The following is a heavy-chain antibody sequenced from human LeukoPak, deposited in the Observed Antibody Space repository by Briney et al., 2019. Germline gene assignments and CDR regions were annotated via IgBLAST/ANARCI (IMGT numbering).Heavy chain of an antibody. V-gene: IGHV3-20*04. CDR2: INWNGGST. J-gene: IGHJ6*03. CDR3: ARFPIVVVPAAIASYYYYMDV. D-gene: IGHD2-2*01. Sequence: GGSLRLSCAASGFTFDDYGMSWVRQAPGKGLDWVSGINWNGGSTGYADSVKGRFTISRDNAKNSLYLQMNSLRAEDTAVYYCARFPIVVVPAAIASYYYYMDVWGKGTTVTVSS. CDR1: GFTFDDYG.